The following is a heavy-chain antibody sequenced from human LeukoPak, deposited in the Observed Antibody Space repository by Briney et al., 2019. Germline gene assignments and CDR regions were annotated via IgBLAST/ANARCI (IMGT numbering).Heavy chain of an antibody. D-gene: IGHD2/OR15-2a*01. CDR3: AKAPGKDYYYFDY. CDR2: FSGSGGST. Sequence: PGGTLRLSCAASGFTFSSYAMTWVRQAPGKGLEWVSSFSGSGGSTYYADSVKGRFTISRDNSANTLYLQMNSLRAEDTAVYYCAKAPGKDYYYFDYWGQGTLVTDSS. J-gene: IGHJ4*02. V-gene: IGHV3-23*01. CDR1: GFTFSSYA.